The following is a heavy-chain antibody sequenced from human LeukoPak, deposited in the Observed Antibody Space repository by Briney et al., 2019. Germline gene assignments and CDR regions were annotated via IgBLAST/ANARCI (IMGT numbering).Heavy chain of an antibody. CDR2: IYHSGST. CDR1: GYSISSGYY. CDR3: ARDPSSGGGY. J-gene: IGHJ4*02. V-gene: IGHV4-38-2*02. Sequence: SETLSLTCTVSGYSISSGYYWGWIRQPPGKGLEWIGSIYHSGSTYYNPSLKSRVTISVDTSKNQFSLKLSSVTAADTAVYYCARDPSSGGGYWGQGTLVTVSS. D-gene: IGHD6-6*01.